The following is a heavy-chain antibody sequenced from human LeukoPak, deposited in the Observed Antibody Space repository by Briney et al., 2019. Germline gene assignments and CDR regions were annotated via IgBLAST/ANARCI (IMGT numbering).Heavy chain of an antibody. Sequence: SVKVSCKASGGTFSSYTISWVRQAPGQGLEWMGRIIPILGIANYAQKFQGRVTITADKSTSTAYMELSSLRSEATAVYYCARIDYGGNSGTAYWGQGTLVTVSS. V-gene: IGHV1-69*02. CDR3: ARIDYGGNSGTAY. CDR2: IIPILGIA. D-gene: IGHD4-23*01. J-gene: IGHJ4*02. CDR1: GGTFSSYT.